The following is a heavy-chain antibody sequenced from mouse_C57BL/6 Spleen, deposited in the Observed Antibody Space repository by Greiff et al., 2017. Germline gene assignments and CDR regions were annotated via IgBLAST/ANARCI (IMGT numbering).Heavy chain of an antibody. V-gene: IGHV1-54*01. CDR1: GYAFTNYL. CDR2: INPGSGGT. D-gene: IGHD2-3*01. CDR3: ARDDGYVFDY. J-gene: IGHJ2*01. Sequence: QVPVKQSGAELVRPGTSVKVSCKASGYAFTNYLIEWVKQRPGQGLGWIGVINPGSGGTNYNEKFKGKATLTADKSSSTAYMQLSSLTSEDSAVYFCARDDGYVFDYWGQGTTLTVSS.